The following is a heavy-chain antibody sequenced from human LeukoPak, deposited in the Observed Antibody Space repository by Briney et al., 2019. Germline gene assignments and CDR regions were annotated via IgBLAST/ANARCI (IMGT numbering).Heavy chain of an antibody. V-gene: IGHV3-21*01. J-gene: IGHJ4*02. CDR2: ISSSSSYI. CDR1: GFTFSSYS. CDR3: ARPYCSSTSCYNY. D-gene: IGHD2-2*02. Sequence: NPGGSLRLSCAASGFTFSSYSMNWVRQAPGKGLEWVSSISSSSSYIYYADSVKNRFTISTDNAKNSLYLQMNSLRAEDTAVYYCARPYCSSTSCYNYWGQGTLVTVSS.